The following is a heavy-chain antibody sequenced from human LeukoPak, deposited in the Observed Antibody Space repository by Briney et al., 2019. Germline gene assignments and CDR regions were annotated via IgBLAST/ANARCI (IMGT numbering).Heavy chain of an antibody. D-gene: IGHD3-10*01. Sequence: ASVKVSCKASGYTFTSYDINWVRQATGQGLEWMGWMNPNSGNTGYAQKFQGRVTITRDTSASTAYMELSSLRSEDTAVYYCARVAGGRYFDYWGQGTLVTVSS. CDR3: ARVAGGRYFDY. CDR1: GYTFTSYD. V-gene: IGHV1-8*01. CDR2: MNPNSGNT. J-gene: IGHJ4*02.